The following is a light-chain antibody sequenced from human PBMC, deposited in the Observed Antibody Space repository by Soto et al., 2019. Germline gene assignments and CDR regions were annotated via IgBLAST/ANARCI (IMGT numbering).Light chain of an antibody. CDR1: QSVSSN. V-gene: IGKV3-15*01. CDR3: QQYNNWPPP. Sequence: EIVMTQSPATLSVSPGERATLSCRASQSVSSNLAWYQQKPGQAPRLLIYGASTRATGIPASFSGSGSGTEFTLTISSLQSEDFSDYYCQQYNNWPPPLGPGT. CDR2: GAS. J-gene: IGKJ3*01.